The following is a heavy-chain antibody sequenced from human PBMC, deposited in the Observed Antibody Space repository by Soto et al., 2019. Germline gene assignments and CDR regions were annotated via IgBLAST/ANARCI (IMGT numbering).Heavy chain of an antibody. CDR1: GYTFTSYD. CDR2: MDPNSGNT. D-gene: IGHD3-3*01. CDR3: ARGRGKDFWSGYYYYYYGMDV. J-gene: IGHJ6*02. V-gene: IGHV1-8*01. Sequence: GASVKVSCKASGYTFTSYDINWVRQATGQGLEWMGWMDPNSGNTGYAQKFQGRVTMTRNTSISTAYMELSSLRSEDTAVYYCARGRGKDFWSGYYYYYYGMDVWGQGTTVTVYS.